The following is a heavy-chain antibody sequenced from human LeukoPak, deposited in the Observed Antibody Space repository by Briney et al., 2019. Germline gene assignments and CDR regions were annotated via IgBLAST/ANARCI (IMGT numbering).Heavy chain of an antibody. CDR1: GGSLSSGGYY. D-gene: IGHD2-15*01. Sequence: SETLSLTCTVSGGSLSSGGYYWNWIRQHPEKGLEWLGYIYYSGTTYYNPPLKSRISISVDTSKNQLSLKLSSVTAADTAVYYCARNSSTLRYCSGGDCYSNWFDPWGQGTLVTVSS. V-gene: IGHV4-31*03. CDR3: ARNSSTLRYCSGGDCYSNWFDP. CDR2: IYYSGTT. J-gene: IGHJ5*02.